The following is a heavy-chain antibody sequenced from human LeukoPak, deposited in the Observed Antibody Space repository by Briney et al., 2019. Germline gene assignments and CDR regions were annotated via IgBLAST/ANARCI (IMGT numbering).Heavy chain of an antibody. D-gene: IGHD3-10*01. V-gene: IGHV3-74*01. J-gene: IGHJ4*02. CDR1: GFTFSSYW. CDR3: AREGVDGVTANHYDY. CDR2: ISPDGSIT. Sequence: GGSLRLSCAASGFTFSSYWIHWVRQAPGKGLVWVSRISPDGSITNYADSVQGRFTISRDNSKNTLFLQMNSLRAEDTAVYYCAREGVDGVTANHYDYWGQGSLVTVSS.